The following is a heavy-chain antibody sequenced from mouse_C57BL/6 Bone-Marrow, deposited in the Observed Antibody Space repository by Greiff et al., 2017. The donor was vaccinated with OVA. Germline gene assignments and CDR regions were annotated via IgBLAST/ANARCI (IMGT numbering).Heavy chain of an antibody. CDR2: IYPRSGNT. Sequence: QVQLQQSGAELARPGASVKLSCTASGYTFTSYGISWVKQSTGQGLEWIGEIYPRSGNTYYNEKLKGKGTLTAAKSSSTAYLYLLSLTSGDSAVSFCASGFYYGYGVWFAYWGQGTLVTVSA. V-gene: IGHV1-81*01. CDR3: ASGFYYGYGVWFAY. J-gene: IGHJ3*01. D-gene: IGHD2-2*01. CDR1: GYTFTSYG.